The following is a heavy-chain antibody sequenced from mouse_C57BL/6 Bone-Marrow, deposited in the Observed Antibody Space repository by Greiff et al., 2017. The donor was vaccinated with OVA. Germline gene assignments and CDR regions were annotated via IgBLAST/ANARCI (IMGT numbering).Heavy chain of an antibody. CDR1: GYTFTSYG. D-gene: IGHD3-3*01. V-gene: IGHV1-81*01. Sequence: VHLVESGAELARPGASVKLSCKASGYTFTSYGISWVKQRTGQGLEWIGEIYPRSGNTYYNEKFKGKATLTADKSSSTAYMELRSLTSEDSAVYFCARGTWSWFAYWGQGTLVTVSA. CDR3: ARGTWSWFAY. CDR2: IYPRSGNT. J-gene: IGHJ3*01.